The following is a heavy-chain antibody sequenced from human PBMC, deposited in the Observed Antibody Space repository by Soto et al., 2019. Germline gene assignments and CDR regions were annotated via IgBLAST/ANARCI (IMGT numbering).Heavy chain of an antibody. J-gene: IGHJ6*02. CDR1: GFTFRSYG. CDR3: VKAFGWELQLSLTFYNPGMDV. Sequence: QVQLVESGGGVVQPGRSLILSCAASGFTFRSYGMHWVRQAPGKGLEWVALMSFDGSNKYYADAVRGRLTISSDNAQSALFLHVVILSPEYTAVYYCVKAFGWELQLSLTFYNPGMDVWGQGTRVTVSS. V-gene: IGHV3-30*18. D-gene: IGHD3-10*01. CDR2: MSFDGSNK.